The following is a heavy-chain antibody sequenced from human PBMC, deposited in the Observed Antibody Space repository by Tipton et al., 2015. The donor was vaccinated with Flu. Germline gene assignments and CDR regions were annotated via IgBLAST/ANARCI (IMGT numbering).Heavy chain of an antibody. CDR3: TTVQPEYWLGLR. Sequence: VQLVQSGGGLEQPGRSLRLSCTASGFTFGDYAMSWVRQAPGKGLEWVGFIRSRAYGGTTEYAASVKGRFTVSRDDSKSTMYLLMNSLKTEDTAMYYCTTVQPEYWLGLRWGQGTLVTVSS. CDR2: IRSRAYGGTT. CDR1: GFTFGDYA. J-gene: IGHJ4*02. D-gene: IGHD4-17*01. V-gene: IGHV3-49*04.